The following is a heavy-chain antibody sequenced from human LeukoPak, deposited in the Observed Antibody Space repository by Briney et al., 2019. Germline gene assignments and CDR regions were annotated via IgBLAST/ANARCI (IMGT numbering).Heavy chain of an antibody. CDR2: IYYSGST. V-gene: IGHV4-39*01. D-gene: IGHD6-19*01. J-gene: IGHJ3*02. CDR1: GGSLSSSSYY. Sequence: SQTLSLTCTVSGGSLSSSSYYWGWIRQPPGKGLEWIGSIYYSGSTYYNPSLKSRVTISVDTSKNQFSLKLSSVTAADTAVYYGLIAVAGGAFDIWGQGTMVTVSS. CDR3: LIAVAGGAFDI.